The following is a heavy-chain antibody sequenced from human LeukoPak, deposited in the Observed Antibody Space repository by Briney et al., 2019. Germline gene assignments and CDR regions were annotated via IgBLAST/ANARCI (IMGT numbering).Heavy chain of an antibody. CDR1: GFTFSSYS. J-gene: IGHJ5*02. D-gene: IGHD5-12*01. CDR2: ISSSSSTI. Sequence: PGGSLRLSCAASGFTFSSYSMNWVRQAPGKGLEWVSYISSSSSTIYYADSVKGRFTISRDNAKNSLYLQMNSLRAEDTAVYYCARAPPIVATIAANWFDPWGQGTLVTVSS. CDR3: ARAPPIVATIAANWFDP. V-gene: IGHV3-48*04.